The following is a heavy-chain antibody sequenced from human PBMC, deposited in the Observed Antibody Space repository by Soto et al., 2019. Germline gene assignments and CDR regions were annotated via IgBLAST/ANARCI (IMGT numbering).Heavy chain of an antibody. CDR1: GASISGVY. D-gene: IGHD1-1*01. V-gene: IGHV4-4*07. CDR2: IYATGTT. CDR3: VRDGTKTLRDWFDP. Sequence: SETLSLTCTVSGASISGVYWSWIRKSAGKGREWIGRIYATGTTDYNPSLKSRVMMSVDTSKKQFSLKLRSVTAADTAVYYCVRDGTKTLRDWFDPWGQGISVTVSS. J-gene: IGHJ5*02.